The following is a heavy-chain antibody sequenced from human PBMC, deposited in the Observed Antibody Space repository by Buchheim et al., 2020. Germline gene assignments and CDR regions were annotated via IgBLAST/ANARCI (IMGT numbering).Heavy chain of an antibody. V-gene: IGHV1-2*02. CDR2: INPDSGGT. CDR3: ARTSSFDY. Sequence: QVQLVQSGAEVKKPGASVKVSSKASGFTLTGDYMHWVRQAPGQGLEWMGWINPDSGGTNYAQKFQGRVNMTRDTSINTAYMELSSLTSDDSAVYYCARTSSFDYWGQGTL. J-gene: IGHJ4*02. CDR1: GFTLTGDY.